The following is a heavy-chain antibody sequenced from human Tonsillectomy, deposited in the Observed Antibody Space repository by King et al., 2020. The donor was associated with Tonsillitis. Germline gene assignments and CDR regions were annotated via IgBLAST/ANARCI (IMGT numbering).Heavy chain of an antibody. CDR3: VRGDPRDY. V-gene: IGHV3-21*01. J-gene: IGHJ4*02. CDR1: GFTFSNNT. CDR2: ISSRSGSM. Sequence: VQLVESGGGLVQPGGSLRLSCAASGFTFSNNTMNWVRQPPGKGLEWVSSISSRSGSMYYADSVKGRLTISRDNAKNSLFLQMNSLRAEDTAVYYCVRGDPRDYWGQGPRVTVPS.